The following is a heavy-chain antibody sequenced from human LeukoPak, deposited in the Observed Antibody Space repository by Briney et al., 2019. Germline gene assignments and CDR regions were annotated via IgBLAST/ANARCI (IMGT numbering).Heavy chain of an antibody. D-gene: IGHD3-10*01. V-gene: IGHV4-34*01. J-gene: IGHJ3*02. CDR2: INHSGST. CDR3: ARAPQLLWFGELLKSGAFDI. CDR1: GGSFSGYY. Sequence: SETLSLTCAVYGGSFSGYYWSWIRQPPGKGLEWIGEINHSGSTNYNPSLKSRVTISVDTSKNQFSLKLSSVTAADTAVYYCARAPQLLWFGELLKSGAFDIWGQGTMVTVSS.